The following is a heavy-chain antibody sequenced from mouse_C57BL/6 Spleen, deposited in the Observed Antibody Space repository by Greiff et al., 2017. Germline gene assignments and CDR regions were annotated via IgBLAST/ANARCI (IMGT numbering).Heavy chain of an antibody. CDR2: IHPSDSDT. J-gene: IGHJ4*01. CDR3: AIEPLYYAMDY. Sequence: QVQLKQPGAELVKPGASVKVSCKASGYTFTSYWMHWVKQRPGQGLEWIGRIHPSDSDTNYNQKFKGKATLTVDKSSSTAYMQLSSLTSEDSAVYYCAIEPLYYAMDYWGQGTSVTVSS. CDR1: GYTFTSYW. V-gene: IGHV1-74*01.